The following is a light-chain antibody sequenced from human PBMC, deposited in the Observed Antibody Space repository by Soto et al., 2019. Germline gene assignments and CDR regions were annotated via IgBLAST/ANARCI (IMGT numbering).Light chain of an antibody. V-gene: IGLV2-14*03. CDR3: SSYTSSSTRV. CDR1: SSDVGGYNY. CDR2: DVD. J-gene: IGLJ1*01. Sequence: QPASVSGSPGQSITISCTGTSSDVGGYNYVSWYQQYPGKAPKVVIYDVDNRPSGVSHRFSGSKSGNTASLTISGLQAEDEADYYCSSYTSSSTRVFGTGTKVTVL.